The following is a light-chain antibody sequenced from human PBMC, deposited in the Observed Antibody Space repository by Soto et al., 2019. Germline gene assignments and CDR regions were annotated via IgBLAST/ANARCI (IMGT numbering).Light chain of an antibody. CDR3: QQLRDYPLT. Sequence: IQVTQSPSSLSASIGDRVTITCRASRDINSFLAWYQQKPGNAPELLIFRASTLQSGVPSRFSGSGSGTDFTLTISSLQPEDFATYYCQQLRDYPLTFGGGTKVDIK. J-gene: IGKJ4*01. CDR1: RDINSF. V-gene: IGKV1-9*01. CDR2: RAS.